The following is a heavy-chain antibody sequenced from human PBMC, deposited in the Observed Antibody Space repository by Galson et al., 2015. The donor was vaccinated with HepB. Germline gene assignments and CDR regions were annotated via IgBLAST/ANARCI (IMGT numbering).Heavy chain of an antibody. V-gene: IGHV3-64*01. Sequence: SLRLSCAASGFTFSSYAMHWVRQAPGKGLEYVSAISSNGGSTYYANSVKGRFTISRDNSKNTLYLQMGSLRAEDMAVYYCAREDYDSSGCFDYWGQGTLVTVSS. CDR2: ISSNGGST. CDR3: AREDYDSSGCFDY. CDR1: GFTFSSYA. J-gene: IGHJ4*02. D-gene: IGHD3-22*01.